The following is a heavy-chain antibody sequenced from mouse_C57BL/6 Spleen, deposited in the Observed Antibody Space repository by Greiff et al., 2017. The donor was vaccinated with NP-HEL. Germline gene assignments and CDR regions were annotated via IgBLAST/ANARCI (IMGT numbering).Heavy chain of an antibody. J-gene: IGHJ2*01. Sequence: QVQLQQSGPELVKPGASVKISCKASGYAFSSSWMNWVKQRPGKGLEWIGRIYPGDGDTNYNGKFKGKATLTADKSSSTAYMQLSSLTSEDSAVYFCARWLTGPYFDYWGQGTTLTVSS. D-gene: IGHD4-1*01. CDR3: ARWLTGPYFDY. CDR2: IYPGDGDT. CDR1: GYAFSSSW. V-gene: IGHV1-82*01.